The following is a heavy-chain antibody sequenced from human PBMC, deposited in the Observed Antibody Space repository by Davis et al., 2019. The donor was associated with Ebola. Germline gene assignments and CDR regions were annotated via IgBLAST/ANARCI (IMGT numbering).Heavy chain of an antibody. J-gene: IGHJ6*02. D-gene: IGHD5-18*01. CDR1: GDSVSSGG. CDR3: ARGWLRGGMDV. V-gene: IGHV6-1*01. Sequence: HSQTLSLTCAISGDSVSSGGWHWIRQPPSRGLERLGRTYYSSKYNDYAVSVKSRITINPDTSKNQFSLQLNSVTPEDTALYYCARGWLRGGMDVWGEGTTVTV. CDR2: TYYSSKYN.